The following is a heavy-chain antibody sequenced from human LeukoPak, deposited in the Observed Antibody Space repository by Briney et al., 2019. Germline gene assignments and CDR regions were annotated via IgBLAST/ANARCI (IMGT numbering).Heavy chain of an antibody. CDR3: ARFTLGATNWFDP. V-gene: IGHV4-59*01. D-gene: IGHD1-26*01. CDR2: IYYSGST. CDR1: GGSISSYY. Sequence: PSGTLSLTCTVSGGSISSYYWSWIRQPPGKGLEWIGYIYYSGSTNYNPSLKSRVTISVDTSKNQFSLKLSSVTAADTAVYYCARFTLGATNWFDPWGQGTLVTVSS. J-gene: IGHJ5*02.